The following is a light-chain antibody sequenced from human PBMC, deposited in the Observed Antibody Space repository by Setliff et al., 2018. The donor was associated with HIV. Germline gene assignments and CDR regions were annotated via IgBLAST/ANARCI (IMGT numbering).Light chain of an antibody. V-gene: IGLV2-14*01. Sequence: QSVLTQPASVSGSPGQSITISCTGSSSDVGGYNYVSWYQQHPGKVPKLIIYEVRNRPSGVSTRFSASKSGNTASLTISGLQTEDEADYYCSSYTSSSTRVFGTGTKVTV. CDR1: SSDVGGYNY. CDR3: SSYTSSSTRV. J-gene: IGLJ1*01. CDR2: EVR.